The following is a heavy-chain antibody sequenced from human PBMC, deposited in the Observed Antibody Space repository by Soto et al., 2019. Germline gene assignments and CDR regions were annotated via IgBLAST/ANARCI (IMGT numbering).Heavy chain of an antibody. V-gene: IGHV3-15*07. CDR1: GFTFSNAW. CDR2: IKSKTDGWTT. CDR3: TTEEMATIKVDY. J-gene: IGHJ4*02. D-gene: IGHD5-12*01. Sequence: EVQLVESGGGLVKPGGSLRLSCAASGFTFSNAWMNWVRQAPGKGLEWVGRIKSKTDGWTTDYAAPVKGRFTISRDDSKHTLYLQMNSLKTEDTAVYYCTTEEMATIKVDYWGQGTLVTVSS.